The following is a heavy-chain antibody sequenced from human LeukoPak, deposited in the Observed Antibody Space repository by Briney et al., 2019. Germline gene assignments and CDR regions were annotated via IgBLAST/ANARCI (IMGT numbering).Heavy chain of an antibody. D-gene: IGHD3-22*01. Sequence: GGSLRLSCAASGFTFNRYAMSWVRQAPGKGLEWVSYISSSSSTIYYADSVKGRFTISRDNAKNSLYLQMSSLRDEDTAVYYCARFPHYYDSSGYSFWGQGTLVTVSS. J-gene: IGHJ4*02. CDR2: ISSSSSTI. V-gene: IGHV3-48*02. CDR3: ARFPHYYDSSGYSF. CDR1: GFTFNRYA.